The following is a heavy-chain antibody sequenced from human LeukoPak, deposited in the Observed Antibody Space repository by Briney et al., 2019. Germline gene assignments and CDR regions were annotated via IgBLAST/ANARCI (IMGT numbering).Heavy chain of an antibody. Sequence: ASVNVSCTASGYTFTSYGISRVRQPPGQGLEWMGWISDYNGNTNYAQKLQGRVTMTTDTCTSTAYMELRSLISDDTAVYYCARSGAVAGGDAFDIWGQGTMVTVSS. CDR1: GYTFTSYG. V-gene: IGHV1-18*01. J-gene: IGHJ3*02. CDR3: ARSGAVAGGDAFDI. D-gene: IGHD6-19*01. CDR2: ISDYNGNT.